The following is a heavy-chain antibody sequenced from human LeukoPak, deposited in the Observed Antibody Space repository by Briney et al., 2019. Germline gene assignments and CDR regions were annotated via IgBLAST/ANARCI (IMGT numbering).Heavy chain of an antibody. CDR1: GFTFSSYS. CDR3: AREGGSYSNYFDY. CDR2: IYSDGIST. Sequence: GGSLRLSCAASGFTFSSYSMNWVRQAPGKGLVWVSRIYSDGISTSYADSVKGRFTISRDNAKNTLYLQMNSLKAEDTAIYYCAREGGSYSNYFDYWGQGTLVTVSS. D-gene: IGHD1-26*01. V-gene: IGHV3-74*01. J-gene: IGHJ4*02.